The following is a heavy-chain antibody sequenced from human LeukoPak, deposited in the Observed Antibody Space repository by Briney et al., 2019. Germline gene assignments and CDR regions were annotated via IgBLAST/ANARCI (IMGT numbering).Heavy chain of an antibody. J-gene: IGHJ5*02. D-gene: IGHD3-22*01. V-gene: IGHV4-59*12. Sequence: PSETLSLTCTVSGGSISSYYWSWIRQPPGKGLEWIGYVYYTGNTNYNPSLKSRVTISVDTSKNQFSLKLTSVTAADTAVYYCAKEESDSSGYSWFDPWGQGTLVTVSS. CDR2: VYYTGNT. CDR3: AKEESDSSGYSWFDP. CDR1: GGSISSYY.